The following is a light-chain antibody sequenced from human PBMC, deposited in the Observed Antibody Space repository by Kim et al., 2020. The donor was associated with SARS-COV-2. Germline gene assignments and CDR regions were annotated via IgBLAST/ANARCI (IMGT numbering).Light chain of an antibody. Sequence: SVSPVERAPLSCRASQSVSSNLAWYQQNPGQAPRLLLYGASTRATGIPARFSGSVSGTEFTLTISSLQSEDFAVYYCQQYNNWPYTFGQGTKLEI. J-gene: IGKJ2*01. CDR3: QQYNNWPYT. CDR1: QSVSSN. CDR2: GAS. V-gene: IGKV3-15*01.